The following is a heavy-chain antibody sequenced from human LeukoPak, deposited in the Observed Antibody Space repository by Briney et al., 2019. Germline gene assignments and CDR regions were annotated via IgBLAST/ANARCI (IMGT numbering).Heavy chain of an antibody. J-gene: IGHJ4*02. D-gene: IGHD2-8*01. V-gene: IGHV3-48*03. CDR2: ISSSGSTI. Sequence: GGSLRLSCAASGFTFSSYEMNWVRQAPGKGLEWVSYISSSGSTIYYADSVKGRFTTSRDNAKNSLYLQINILRAEDTAVYYCARDEMGPTPLFDYWGQGTLVTVSS. CDR1: GFTFSSYE. CDR3: ARDEMGPTPLFDY.